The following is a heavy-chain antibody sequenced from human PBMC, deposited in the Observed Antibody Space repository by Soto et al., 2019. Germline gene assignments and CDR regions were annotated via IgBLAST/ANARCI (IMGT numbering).Heavy chain of an antibody. Sequence: PSETLSLTCAVYGGSFSGYYWSWIRQPPGKGLEWIGEINHSGSTNYNPSLKSRVTISVDTSKNQFSLKLSSVTAADTAVYYCAITYYDLWSGWYNPKDYYGMDVWGQGTTVTVSS. CDR3: AITYYDLWSGWYNPKDYYGMDV. D-gene: IGHD3-3*01. CDR2: INHSGST. V-gene: IGHV4-34*01. J-gene: IGHJ6*02. CDR1: GGSFSGYY.